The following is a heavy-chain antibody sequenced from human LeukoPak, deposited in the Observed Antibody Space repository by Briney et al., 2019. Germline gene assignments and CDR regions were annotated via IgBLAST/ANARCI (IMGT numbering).Heavy chain of an antibody. J-gene: IGHJ3*02. D-gene: IGHD4-17*01. CDR3: ARDLYYGDYGDAFDI. CDR2: IKQDGSEK. Sequence: GGSLRLSCAASGFTFSSYWMSWVRQAPGEGLEWVANIKQDGSEKYYVDSVKGRFTISRDNAKNSLYLQMNSLRAEDTAVYYCARDLYYGDYGDAFDIWGQGTMVTVSS. V-gene: IGHV3-7*01. CDR1: GFTFSSYW.